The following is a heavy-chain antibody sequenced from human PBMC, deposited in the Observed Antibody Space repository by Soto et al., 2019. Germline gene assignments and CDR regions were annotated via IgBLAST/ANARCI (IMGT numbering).Heavy chain of an antibody. Sequence: QVQLQQSGPGLVKPSQTLSLTCAISGDSVSSNRAAWGWIRQSPSGGLEWLGRTYYRSRWFTDYAESVKSRISIKPDTYKNXXXXXXXXXXXXXXXXXXXXXXXXXAANDAFDMWGHGTMVTVSS. J-gene: IGHJ3*02. CDR2: TYYRSRWFT. CDR3: XXXXXXAANDAFDM. D-gene: IGHD6-25*01. V-gene: IGHV6-1*01. CDR1: GDSVSSNRAA.